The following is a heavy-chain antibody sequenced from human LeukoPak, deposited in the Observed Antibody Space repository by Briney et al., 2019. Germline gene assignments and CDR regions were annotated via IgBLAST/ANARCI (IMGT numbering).Heavy chain of an antibody. V-gene: IGHV3-49*04. CDR1: GFTFGDYA. Sequence: GGSLRLSCTVSGFTFGDYAMSWVRQAPGKGLEWVGFIRSKAYGGTTEYAASVKGRFSISRDDSKSSAYLEMNSLKTEDTAVYYCTRGPRGSSWYLDYWGQGTLVTVSS. J-gene: IGHJ4*02. CDR2: IRSKAYGGTT. CDR3: TRGPRGSSWYLDY. D-gene: IGHD6-13*01.